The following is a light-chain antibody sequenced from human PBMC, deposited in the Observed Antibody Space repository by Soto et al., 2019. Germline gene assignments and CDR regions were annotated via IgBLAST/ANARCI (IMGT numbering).Light chain of an antibody. CDR2: EVS. CDR1: SSDVGAYDY. CDR3: SSYADASYV. Sequence: QSASTQPASVSGSPGQSITVSCTGTSSDVGAYDYVSWYQQRPGEAPKLIIYEVSNRPSEVSNRFSGSKSGTTASLTISGLKAEDEADYYCSSYADASYVFGTGTKVTV. J-gene: IGLJ1*01. V-gene: IGLV2-14*01.